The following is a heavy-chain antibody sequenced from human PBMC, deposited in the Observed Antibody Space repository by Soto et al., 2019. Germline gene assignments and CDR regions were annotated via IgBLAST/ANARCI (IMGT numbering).Heavy chain of an antibody. V-gene: IGHV4-31*03. Sequence: PSETLSLTCTVSGGSTTTGSFYWTWIRQHPGKGLEWIGYIYNTGTTFYDPSLKSRVSISLAPSEDQFSLKLSSVTAADTAIYYCARGVGGYYSLEYWGQGTLVTVSS. J-gene: IGHJ4*02. CDR3: ARGVGGYYSLEY. CDR2: IYNTGTT. D-gene: IGHD3-10*01. CDR1: GGSTTTGSFY.